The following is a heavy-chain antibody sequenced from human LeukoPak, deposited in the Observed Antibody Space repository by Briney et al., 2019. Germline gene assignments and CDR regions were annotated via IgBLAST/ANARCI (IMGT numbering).Heavy chain of an antibody. V-gene: IGHV4-4*07. Sequence: PSETLSLTCSVSGDSFDSYYWSWIRQPAGKGLAWIGRIYTSGSANYNPSLKSRVTMSVDTSKNQFSLNLRSVTAADTAIYYCAKVHDGYFNYWGQGTLVSVSS. CDR2: IYTSGSA. CDR1: GDSFDSYY. CDR3: AKVHDGYFNY. D-gene: IGHD1-1*01. J-gene: IGHJ4*02.